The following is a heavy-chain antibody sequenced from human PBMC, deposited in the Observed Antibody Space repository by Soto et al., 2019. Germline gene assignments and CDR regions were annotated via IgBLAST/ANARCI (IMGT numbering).Heavy chain of an antibody. CDR2: LYNDERT. CDR1: GDSFSSHC. J-gene: IGHJ4*02. V-gene: IGHV4-4*07. Sequence: XETLSLTYTVSGDSFSSHCGSWSRQPAGKGLEWLGRLYNDERTNYNPSLKSRVTMSMDTSKNQFSLKLTSVTAADSAVYFCARAPLAHSYFDFWGQGILVTVSS. CDR3: ARAPLAHSYFDF.